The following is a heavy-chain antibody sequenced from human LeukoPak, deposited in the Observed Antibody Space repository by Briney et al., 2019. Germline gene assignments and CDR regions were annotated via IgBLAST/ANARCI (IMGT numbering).Heavy chain of an antibody. D-gene: IGHD3-10*01. V-gene: IGHV4-39*01. CDR2: IYYTGST. J-gene: IGHJ4*02. CDR1: VGSLSSSSYY. Sequence: PSETLSLTCTVSVGSLSSSSYYWGWIRQPPGKGLEWIGSIYYTGSTYYNPSLKSRVTISVDTSKNQFSLKLTSVTAADTAVYYCARGSGSSAGFDFWGQGTLVTVSS. CDR3: ARGSGSSAGFDF.